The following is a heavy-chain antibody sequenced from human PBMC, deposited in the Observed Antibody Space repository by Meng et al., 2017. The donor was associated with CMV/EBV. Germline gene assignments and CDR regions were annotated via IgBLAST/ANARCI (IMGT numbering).Heavy chain of an antibody. D-gene: IGHD6-13*01. J-gene: IGHJ4*02. CDR2: ISWDGGST. V-gene: IGHV3-43*01. CDR3: AKGTSSWYGGGDY. Sequence: ASGFTFDDYSMHWVRQAPGKGLEWVSLISWDGGSTYYADSVKGRFTISRDNSKNSLYLQMNSLRTEDTALYYCAKGTSSWYGGGDYWGQGTLVTVSS. CDR1: GFTFDDYS.